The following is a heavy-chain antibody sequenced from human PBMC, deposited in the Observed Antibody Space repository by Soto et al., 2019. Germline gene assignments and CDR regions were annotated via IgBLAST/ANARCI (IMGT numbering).Heavy chain of an antibody. CDR1: GVSITSHY. V-gene: IGHV4-59*11. J-gene: IGHJ4*02. CDR2: IHYSGST. Sequence: SETLSLTCTVSGVSITSHYWTWIRQPPGKGLEWIGNIHYSGSTNYSPSLKGRVIISVDTSENQSSLKLSSVTTADTAVYYCARGREFDSWGQGTLVTVSS. CDR3: ARGREFDS.